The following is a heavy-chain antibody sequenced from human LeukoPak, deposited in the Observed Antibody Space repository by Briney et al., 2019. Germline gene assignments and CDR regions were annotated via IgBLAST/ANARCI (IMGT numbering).Heavy chain of an antibody. V-gene: IGHV4-34*08. D-gene: IGHD3-10*01. Sequence: PGGSLRLSCAASGFTFSSYWMSWVRQPPGKGLEWIGEINHSGSTNYNPSLKSRVTISVDTSKNQFSLKLSSVTAADTAVYYCATSYLMVRGVIRRNWFDPWGQGTLVTVSS. CDR1: GFTFSSYW. J-gene: IGHJ5*02. CDR3: ATSYLMVRGVIRRNWFDP. CDR2: INHSGST.